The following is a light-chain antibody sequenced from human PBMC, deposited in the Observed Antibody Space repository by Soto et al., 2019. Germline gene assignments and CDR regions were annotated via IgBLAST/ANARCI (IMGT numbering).Light chain of an antibody. J-gene: IGKJ1*01. CDR1: QSLVYSDGNTY. V-gene: IGKV2-24*01. CDR2: RIS. CDR3: LQLALIPRT. Sequence: VLTQTPLSLPVTLGQPASISCKSSQSLVYSDGNTYLSWCQQRPGQPPRLLIYRISNRFSGVPDRFSGSGAGTDFTLKLSRVEAEDVGVYYGLQLALIPRTFGQGTKVEI.